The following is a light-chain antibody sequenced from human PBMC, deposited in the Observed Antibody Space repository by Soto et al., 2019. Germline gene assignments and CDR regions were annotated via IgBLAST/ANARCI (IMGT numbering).Light chain of an antibody. Sequence: EIVWTESAATLSLSPGQRPTLSGRASQSIRSNLAWYQQKPGQAPGLLIYGASNRATGIPDRFSGSGSGTDFTLTISRLEPEDFAVYYCQPYGSSGTFGQGTKVDIK. CDR2: GAS. CDR3: QPYGSSGT. V-gene: IGKV3-20*01. CDR1: QSIRSN. J-gene: IGKJ1*01.